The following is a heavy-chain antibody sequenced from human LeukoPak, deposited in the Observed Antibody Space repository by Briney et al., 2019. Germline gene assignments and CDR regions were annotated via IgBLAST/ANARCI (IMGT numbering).Heavy chain of an antibody. V-gene: IGHV1-69*04. J-gene: IGHJ5*02. CDR3: ARSVDTAMVSWFDP. D-gene: IGHD5-18*01. Sequence: SVKLSCTASGGTFSSYAISWVRQAPGQGLEWMGRIIPIRGIANYAQKFQGRVTITADKSTSTAYMELSSLRSEDTAVYYCARSVDTAMVSWFDPWGQGTLVTVSS. CDR2: IIPIRGIA. CDR1: GGTFSSYA.